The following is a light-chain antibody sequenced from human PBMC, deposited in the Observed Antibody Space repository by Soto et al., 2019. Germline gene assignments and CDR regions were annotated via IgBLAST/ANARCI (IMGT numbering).Light chain of an antibody. Sequence: QSALTQPASVSGSPGQSITISCTGVISDIGAYKYVAWYQQHPDKAPKLMIYDVTYRPSGVSNRFSGSKSGNAASLTISEIQAEDDADYYCSSYTSTNTVIFGGGTMVTVL. CDR1: ISDIGAYKY. J-gene: IGLJ2*01. V-gene: IGLV2-14*01. CDR2: DVT. CDR3: SSYTSTNTVI.